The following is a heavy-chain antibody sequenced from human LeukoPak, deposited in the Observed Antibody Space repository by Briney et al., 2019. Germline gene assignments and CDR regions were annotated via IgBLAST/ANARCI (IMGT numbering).Heavy chain of an antibody. CDR2: IIPIFGTA. V-gene: IGHV1-69*13. Sequence: SVKVSCKASGYTFTSYYIHWVRQAPGQGLEWMGGIIPIFGTANYAQKFQGRVTITADESTSTAYMELSSLRSEDTAVYYCATDYGGKRHAFDIWGQGTMVTVSS. J-gene: IGHJ3*02. CDR1: GYTFTSYY. CDR3: ATDYGGKRHAFDI. D-gene: IGHD4-23*01.